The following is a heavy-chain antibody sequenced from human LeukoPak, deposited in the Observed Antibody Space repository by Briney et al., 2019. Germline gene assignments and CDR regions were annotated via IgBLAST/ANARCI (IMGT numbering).Heavy chain of an antibody. Sequence: PGGSLRLSCAASGFTFSSYAMNWVRQSPGKGVEWVSAISNRGDRKYYAASVKGRFTISRDNSKNMLYLQMNSLRAEDTAVYYCAKEVRGYWSFDLWGRGTLVTVSS. CDR3: AKEVRGYWSFDL. V-gene: IGHV3-23*01. CDR2: ISNRGDRK. J-gene: IGHJ2*01. CDR1: GFTFSSYA. D-gene: IGHD3-10*01.